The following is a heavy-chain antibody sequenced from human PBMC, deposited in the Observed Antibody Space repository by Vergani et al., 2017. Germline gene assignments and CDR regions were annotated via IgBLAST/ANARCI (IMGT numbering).Heavy chain of an antibody. CDR3: ARMGGYDEGDAFRIGYFDS. Sequence: QVQLQESGPGLVKPSQTLSLTCSVSGDSISSGVYYWNWIRQHPGKGLEWIGYIYSTGSTHHNPSRRRRINMSVDTSKNQFSLKLNSVTDADTAMYYCARMGGYDEGDAFRIGYFDSWGPGILVTVSS. D-gene: IGHD3-22*01. J-gene: IGHJ4*02. V-gene: IGHV4-31*03. CDR1: GDSISSGVYY. CDR2: IYSTGST.